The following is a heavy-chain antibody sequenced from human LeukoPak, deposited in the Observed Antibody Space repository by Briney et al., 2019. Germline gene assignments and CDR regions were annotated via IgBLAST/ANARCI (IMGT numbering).Heavy chain of an antibody. CDR3: AKDCYGSGSTLEY. CDR2: ISSSGSTI. D-gene: IGHD3-10*01. J-gene: IGHJ4*02. Sequence: GGSLRLSCAASGFTFSDYYMSWIRQAPGKGLEWVSYISSSGSTIYYADSVKGRFTISRDNSKNTLYLQMNSLRAEDTAVYYCAKDCYGSGSTLEYWGQGTLVTVSS. V-gene: IGHV3-11*04. CDR1: GFTFSDYY.